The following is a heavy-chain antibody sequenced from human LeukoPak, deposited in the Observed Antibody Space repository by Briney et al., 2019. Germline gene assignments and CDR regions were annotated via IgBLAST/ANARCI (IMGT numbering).Heavy chain of an antibody. D-gene: IGHD6-19*01. J-gene: IGHJ6*02. CDR1: GGSISSYY. Sequence: SETLSLTCTVSGGSISSYYWSWIRQPPGKGLEWIGYIYYSGSTNYNPSLKSRVTISVDTSKNQFSLKLSSVTAADTAVYYCARAPGYSSGWSSPEYYYYYGMDVWGQGTTVTVSS. CDR3: ARAPGYSSGWSSPEYYYYYGMDV. CDR2: IYYSGST. V-gene: IGHV4-59*01.